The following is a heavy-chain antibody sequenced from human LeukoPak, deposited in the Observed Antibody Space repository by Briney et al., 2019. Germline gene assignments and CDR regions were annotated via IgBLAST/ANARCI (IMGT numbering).Heavy chain of an antibody. Sequence: SETLSLTCAVSGYSISSGYFWAWIRQAPGKGPEWIGSISHSGSSYSNPSLKSRVIVSADTSNNQFSLRLTSVTAADTATYYCARDGYYYDGTFEYWGQGIRVAVSS. V-gene: IGHV4-38-2*02. CDR2: ISHSGSS. CDR3: ARDGYYYDGTFEY. CDR1: GYSISSGYF. J-gene: IGHJ4*02. D-gene: IGHD3-22*01.